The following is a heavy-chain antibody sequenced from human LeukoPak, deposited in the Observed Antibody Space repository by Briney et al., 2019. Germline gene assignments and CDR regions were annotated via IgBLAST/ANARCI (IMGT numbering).Heavy chain of an antibody. Sequence: GGSLRLSCAASGFTFSSYAMSWVRQAPGKGLEWVSAISGSGGSTYYADSVKGRFTISRDNSKNTLYLQMNSLRAEDTAVYYCAKYYDFWSGYYTEDYFDYWGQGTLVTVSS. J-gene: IGHJ4*02. CDR1: GFTFSSYA. D-gene: IGHD3-3*01. CDR3: AKYYDFWSGYYTEDYFDY. CDR2: ISGSGGST. V-gene: IGHV3-23*01.